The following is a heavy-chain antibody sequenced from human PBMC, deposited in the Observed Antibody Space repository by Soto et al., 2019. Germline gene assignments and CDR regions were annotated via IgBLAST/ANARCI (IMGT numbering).Heavy chain of an antibody. CDR2: INYSRSP. Sequence: NPXETLSLTCTVSGCSISSYYWSWIRQPPGKGLEWVGYINYSRSPNYNPPLKSRVTISVDTSKNQFSLKLSSVTAADTAVYYCARYPLIAPGAFHIWGQGTMVTVSS. V-gene: IGHV4-59*01. D-gene: IGHD3-22*01. CDR3: ARYPLIAPGAFHI. CDR1: GCSISSYY. J-gene: IGHJ3*02.